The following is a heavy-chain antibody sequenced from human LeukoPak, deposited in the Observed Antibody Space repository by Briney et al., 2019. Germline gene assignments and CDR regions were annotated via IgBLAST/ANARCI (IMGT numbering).Heavy chain of an antibody. CDR3: VSGHYNDY. CDR2: IKEDGSER. V-gene: IGHV3-7*01. CDR1: GFTFSRFW. Sequence: GGSLTLSCAAYGFTFSRFWMNCVRQAPGKGLEWVAYIKEDGSERHYVDSVMGRFTISRDNAKNSLYLQMSSLRADDTAVYYCVSGHYNDYRSQGTLVTVSS. J-gene: IGHJ4*02.